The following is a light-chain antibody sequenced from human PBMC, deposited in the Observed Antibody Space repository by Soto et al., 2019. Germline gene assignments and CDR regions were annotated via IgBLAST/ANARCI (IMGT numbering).Light chain of an antibody. V-gene: IGLV2-8*01. CDR1: SSDVGKYDY. CDR2: EVS. Sequence: QSALTQPPSASGSPGQSVTISCTGTSSDVGKYDYVSWFQHHPGKAPKLIIYEVSKRPSGVPDRFSGSKSGSTASLTVSGLQTDDEADYYCCSYAGNYIYVFGTGTKVTVL. J-gene: IGLJ1*01. CDR3: CSYAGNYIYV.